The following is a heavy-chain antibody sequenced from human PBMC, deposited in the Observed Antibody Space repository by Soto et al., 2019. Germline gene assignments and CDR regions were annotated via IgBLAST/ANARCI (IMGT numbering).Heavy chain of an antibody. J-gene: IGHJ4*02. CDR2: ISSSSSYI. CDR3: ARGVDDIVNGYYLTGSYFDY. D-gene: IGHD3-9*01. V-gene: IGHV3-21*01. CDR1: GFTFSSYS. Sequence: EVQLVESGGGLVKPGGSLRLSCAASGFTFSSYSMNWVRQAPGKGLEWVSSISSSSSYIYYADSVKGRFTISRDNTKNSLYLQMNSLSAEDMAVYYCARGVDDIVNGYYLTGSYFDYWGQGTLVTVSS.